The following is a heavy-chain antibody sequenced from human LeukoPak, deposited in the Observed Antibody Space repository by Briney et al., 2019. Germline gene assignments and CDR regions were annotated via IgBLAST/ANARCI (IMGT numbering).Heavy chain of an antibody. CDR2: ISSSSSTI. J-gene: IGHJ4*02. CDR3: ARDGTF. V-gene: IGHV3-48*01. Sequence: GGSLRLSCAASGFTFSSYSMNWVRQAPGKGLEWVSYISSSSSTIYYADSVKGRFTISRDNSKNTLYLQMNSLRAEDTAVYYCARDGTFWGQGTLVTVSS. CDR1: GFTFSSYS. D-gene: IGHD1-26*01.